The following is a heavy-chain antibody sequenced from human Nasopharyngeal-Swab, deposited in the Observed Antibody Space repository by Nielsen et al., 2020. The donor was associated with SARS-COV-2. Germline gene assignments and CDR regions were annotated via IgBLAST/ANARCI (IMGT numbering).Heavy chain of an antibody. Sequence: SETLSLTCTVSGGSISSGGYYWSWIRQHPGKGLEWIGYIYYSGSTYYNPSLKSRVTISVDTSKNQFSLKLSSVTAADTAVYYCARETRNTAMVIGGNAFDIWGQGTMVTVSS. CDR2: IYYSGST. CDR1: GGSISSGGYY. CDR3: ARETRNTAMVIGGNAFDI. V-gene: IGHV4-31*03. D-gene: IGHD5-18*01. J-gene: IGHJ3*02.